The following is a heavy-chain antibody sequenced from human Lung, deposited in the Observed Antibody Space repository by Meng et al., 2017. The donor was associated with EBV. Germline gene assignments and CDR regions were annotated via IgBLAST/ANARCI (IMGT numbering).Heavy chain of an antibody. CDR1: GRSFSSSY. J-gene: IGHJ4*02. Sequence: VQLPQWGAGLVKPSETLSLTCGVFGRSFSSSYWSWIRQPPGKGLEWIGQINYSGITNYNPSLKSRVTISVDTSKNQFSLSLNSVTAADTAVYYCARGGTSSAPFDYWGQETLVTVSS. V-gene: IGHV4-34*01. CDR2: INYSGIT. CDR3: ARGGTSSAPFDY. D-gene: IGHD2-2*01.